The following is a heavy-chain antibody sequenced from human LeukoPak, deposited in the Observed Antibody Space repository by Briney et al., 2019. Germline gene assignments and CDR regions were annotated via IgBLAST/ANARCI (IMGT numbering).Heavy chain of an antibody. CDR2: ISSSSSTI. J-gene: IGHJ4*02. Sequence: PGGSLRLSCAASGFTFSSYSMNWVRQAPGKGLEWVSYISSSSSTIYYADSVKGRFTISRDNAKNSLYLQMNSLRDEDTAVYYCARDPARARSYSSGYPDYWGQGTLVTVSS. D-gene: IGHD3-22*01. CDR3: ARDPARARSYSSGYPDY. V-gene: IGHV3-48*02. CDR1: GFTFSSYS.